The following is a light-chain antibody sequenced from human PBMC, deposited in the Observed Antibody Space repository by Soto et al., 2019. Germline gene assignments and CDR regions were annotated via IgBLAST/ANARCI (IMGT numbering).Light chain of an antibody. CDR2: LGS. CDR1: QSLLHSNGYNY. CDR3: LHALHMT. J-gene: IGKJ1*01. V-gene: IGKV2-28*01. Sequence: DIVMTPSPLSLPVTPGEPASISCRSSQSLLHSNGYNYLDWYLQKPGQSPQLLIYLGSNRASGVPDRFSGSGSGTDFTLKISRVEAEDVGVYYYLHALHMTFGQGTKVDIK.